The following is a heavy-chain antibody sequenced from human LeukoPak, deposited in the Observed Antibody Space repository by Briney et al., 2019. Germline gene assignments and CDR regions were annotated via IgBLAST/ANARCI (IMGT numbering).Heavy chain of an antibody. D-gene: IGHD2-8*01. J-gene: IGHJ6*03. CDR3: AREAGLIYFYYIDV. Sequence: SETLSLTCTVSGYSISSGYDWGWIRQPPGEGLEWIGKIYHSGSTYYNPSLKTRVTISVDTSKNQLSLKLTSVTAADTAVYYCAREAGLIYFYYIDVWGKGTTVTVSS. CDR2: IYHSGST. CDR1: GYSISSGYD. V-gene: IGHV4-38-2*02.